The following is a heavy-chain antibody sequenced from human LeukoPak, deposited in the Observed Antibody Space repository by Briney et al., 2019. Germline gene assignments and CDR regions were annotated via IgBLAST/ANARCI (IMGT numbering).Heavy chain of an antibody. CDR1: GFTFSNYW. J-gene: IGHJ4*02. D-gene: IGHD4-17*01. V-gene: IGHV3-74*01. Sequence: GGSLRLSCAASGFTFSNYWMHWVRQGPGKGLVWVSSIYTDGTITRYADYVKGRFTISRDNAENTLHLQMDNLRAEDTAVYYCARGLRPVDYWGQGTLVTVSS. CDR3: ARGLRPVDY. CDR2: IYTDGTIT.